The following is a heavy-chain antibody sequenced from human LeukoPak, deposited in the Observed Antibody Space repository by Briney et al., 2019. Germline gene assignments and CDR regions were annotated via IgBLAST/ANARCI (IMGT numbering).Heavy chain of an antibody. V-gene: IGHV3-11*01. Sequence: LSLTCTVSGGSISSSTFYWGWIRQAPGKGLECISYISSSGSTIYYADSVKGRFTISRDNAKNSLYLQMNSLRAEDTAVYYCARAKGSYSFDYWGQGTLVTVSS. CDR2: ISSSGSTI. CDR1: GGSISSSTFY. CDR3: ARAKGSYSFDY. J-gene: IGHJ4*02. D-gene: IGHD3-10*01.